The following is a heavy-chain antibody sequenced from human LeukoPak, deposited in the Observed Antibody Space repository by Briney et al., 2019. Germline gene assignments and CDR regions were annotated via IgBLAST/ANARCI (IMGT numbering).Heavy chain of an antibody. CDR3: ARQKYDARWFDP. CDR1: GGSISSSYYY. J-gene: IGHJ5*02. D-gene: IGHD2-8*01. V-gene: IGHV4-39*01. Sequence: KPSETLSLTCSVSGGSISSSYYYWGWIRQPPGKGLEWIGSMYYGGGTYYNSSLRRRVTIAIDMSKSQFALKVTSVTAADTGVYYCARQKYDARWFDPRGQGTLVTVSS. CDR2: MYYGGGT.